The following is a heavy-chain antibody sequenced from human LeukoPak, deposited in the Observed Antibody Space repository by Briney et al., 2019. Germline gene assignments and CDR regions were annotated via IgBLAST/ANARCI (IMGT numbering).Heavy chain of an antibody. CDR2: INPSGGST. CDR1: GYTLTESS. D-gene: IGHD2-8*01. J-gene: IGHJ4*02. CDR3: AIPSLVMVYALDY. Sequence: ASVKVSCKVSGYTLTESSMHWVRQAPGQGLEWMGIINPSGGSTSYAQKFQGRVTMTRDTSTSTVYMELSSLRSEDTAVYYCAIPSLVMVYALDYWGQGTLVTVSS. V-gene: IGHV1-46*01.